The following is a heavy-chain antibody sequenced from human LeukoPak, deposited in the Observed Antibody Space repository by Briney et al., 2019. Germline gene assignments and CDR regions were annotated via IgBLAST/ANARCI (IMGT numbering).Heavy chain of an antibody. CDR2: INAGNGNT. CDR1: GYTFTSYA. J-gene: IGHJ3*02. CDR3: ARDLLLYDSSGDAFDI. D-gene: IGHD3-22*01. Sequence: ASVTVSCTASGYTFTSYAMHWVRQAPGQRLEWMGWINAGNGNTKYSQKFQGRVTITRDTSASTAYMELSSLRSEDTAVYYCARDLLLYDSSGDAFDIWGQGTMVTVSS. V-gene: IGHV1-3*01.